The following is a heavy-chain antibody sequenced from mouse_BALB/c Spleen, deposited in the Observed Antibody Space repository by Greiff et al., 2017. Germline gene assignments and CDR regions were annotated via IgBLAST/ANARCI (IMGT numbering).Heavy chain of an antibody. CDR2: ILPGSGST. Sequence: VQLQQSGAELMKPGASVKISCKATGYTFSSYWIEWVKQRPGHGLEWIGEILPGSGSTNYNEKFKGKATFTADTSSNTAYMQLSSLTSEDSAVYYCARSLYGNYLAWFAYWGQGTLVTVSA. V-gene: IGHV1-9*01. J-gene: IGHJ3*01. CDR3: ARSLYGNYLAWFAY. CDR1: GYTFSSYW. D-gene: IGHD2-1*01.